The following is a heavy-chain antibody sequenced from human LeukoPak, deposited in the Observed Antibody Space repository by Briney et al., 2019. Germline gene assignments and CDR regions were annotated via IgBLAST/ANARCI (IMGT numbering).Heavy chain of an antibody. D-gene: IGHD2/OR15-2a*01. V-gene: IGHV3-21*01. CDR3: ARGKTSQNIVTRKAYNWFDP. J-gene: IGHJ5*02. CDR1: EFTFSSYN. CDR2: ISSSSDYI. Sequence: GGSLRLSCAASEFTFSSYNMNWVRQAPGKRLEWVSSISSSSDYIYYAGSVKGRFTISRDNAKNSLYLQMKSLRAEDTAVYYCARGKTSQNIVTRKAYNWFDPWGQGTLVTVSS.